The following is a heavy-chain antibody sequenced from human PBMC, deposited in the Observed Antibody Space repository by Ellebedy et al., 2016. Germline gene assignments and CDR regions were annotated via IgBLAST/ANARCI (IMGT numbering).Heavy chain of an antibody. CDR1: GLTFSSYA. D-gene: IGHD2-21*01. CDR3: ARGVNCGFDY. V-gene: IGHV3-48*01. J-gene: IGHJ4*02. Sequence: GESLKISXVASGLTFSSYAMNWVRQAPGKGLEWISHIRSSGETTYYADSVRDRFTMSRDNAKNSLYLQMNSLGGEDTAVYYCARGVNCGFDYWGQGALVTVSS. CDR2: IRSSGETT.